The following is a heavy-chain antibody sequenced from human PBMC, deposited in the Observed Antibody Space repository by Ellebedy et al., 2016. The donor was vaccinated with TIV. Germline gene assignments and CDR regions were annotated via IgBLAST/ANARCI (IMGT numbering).Heavy chain of an antibody. D-gene: IGHD3-22*01. CDR1: GYTFTGYY. J-gene: IGHJ4*01. V-gene: IGHV1-2*05. CDR3: ARGGGTGASNSYYDSSGND. Sequence: AASVKVSCKASGYTFTGYYMHWVRQAPGQGLEWMGRINLNSGATNYAQKFQVRVTMTRDTSISTAYMELSSLTSDDTGFYYCARGGGTGASNSYYDSSGNDWGQGTLVTVSS. CDR2: INLNSGAT.